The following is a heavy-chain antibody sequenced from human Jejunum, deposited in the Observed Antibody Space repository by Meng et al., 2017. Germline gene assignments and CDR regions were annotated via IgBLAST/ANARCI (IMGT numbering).Heavy chain of an antibody. D-gene: IGHD3-22*01. CDR3: ERGQSTYYYDTSGYYLAY. CDR1: GFTFSSYA. CDR2: ISASGGST. V-gene: IGHV3-23*01. J-gene: IGHJ4*02. Sequence: GGSLRLSCAASGFTFSSYAMSWVRQAPGKGLEWVSAISASGGSTYSADSVRGRFTISRDNSNLYLQMNSLRAEDTALYYWERGQSTYYYDTSGYYLAYWGQGTLVTVSS.